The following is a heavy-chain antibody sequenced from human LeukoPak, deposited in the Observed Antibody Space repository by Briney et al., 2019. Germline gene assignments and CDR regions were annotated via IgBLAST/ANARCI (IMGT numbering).Heavy chain of an antibody. CDR3: ARADKYSYGRGDYYFDY. Sequence: GSLRLSCAASGFTFSSYSMNWVRQAPGKGLEWVSSISSSSSYIYYADSVKGRFTISRDNAKNSLYLQMNSLRAEDTAVYYCARADKYSYGRGDYYFDYWGQGTLVTVSS. CDR1: GFTFSSYS. V-gene: IGHV3-21*01. D-gene: IGHD5-18*01. J-gene: IGHJ4*02. CDR2: ISSSSSYI.